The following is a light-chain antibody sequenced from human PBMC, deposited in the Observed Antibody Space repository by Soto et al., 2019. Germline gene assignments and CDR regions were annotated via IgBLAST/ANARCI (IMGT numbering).Light chain of an antibody. CDR1: SSDVGSFDS. CDR3: SSFTTSSTLV. J-gene: IGLJ1*01. CDR2: DVS. V-gene: IGLV2-14*01. Sequence: QSVLTQPASVSGSPGQPITISCTGTSSDVGSFDSVAWYQHNPGKAPNLMIYDVSNRPSGVSSRFSGSKSGNTASLSISGLQTDDEANCYCSSFTTSSTLVFGTGTKVTVL.